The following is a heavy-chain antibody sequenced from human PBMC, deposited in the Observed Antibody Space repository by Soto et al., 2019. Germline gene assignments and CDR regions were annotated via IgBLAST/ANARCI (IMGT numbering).Heavy chain of an antibody. CDR2: IIPILGIA. CDR3: ASPNPQRVSGFLFDY. V-gene: IGHV1-69*02. J-gene: IGHJ4*02. CDR1: GGTFSSYT. D-gene: IGHD2-21*01. Sequence: QVQLVQSGAEVKKPGSSVKVSCKASGGTFSSYTISWVRQAPGQGLEWMGRIIPILGIANYAQKFQGRVTITAEKSASTAYMELRSVRSEDTAVYYCASPNPQRVSGFLFDYWGQGPLVTVSS.